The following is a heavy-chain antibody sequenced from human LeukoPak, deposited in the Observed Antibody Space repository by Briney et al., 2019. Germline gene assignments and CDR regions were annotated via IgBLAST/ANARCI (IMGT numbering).Heavy chain of an antibody. CDR3: ARGLGYCSGGSCYNY. V-gene: IGHV4-34*01. CDR2: INHSGST. J-gene: IGHJ4*02. D-gene: IGHD2-15*01. Sequence: SETLSLTCAVYGGSFSGYYWSWIRQPPGKGLEWIGEINHSGSTNYNPSLKSRVTISVDTSKNQFSLKLSSVTAADTAVYYCARGLGYCSGGSCYNYWGQGTPVTVSS. CDR1: GGSFSGYY.